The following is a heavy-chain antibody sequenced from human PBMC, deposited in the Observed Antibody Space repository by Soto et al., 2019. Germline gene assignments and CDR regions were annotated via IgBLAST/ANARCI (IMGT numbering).Heavy chain of an antibody. J-gene: IGHJ3*02. Sequence: ASVKVSCKASGYTFTGYYMHWVRQAPGQGLEWMGWINPNSGGTNYAQKFQGWVTMTRDTSISTAYMELSRLRSDDTAVYYCASTIAAAGTPDAFDIWGQGTMVTVSS. CDR2: INPNSGGT. CDR1: GYTFTGYY. CDR3: ASTIAAAGTPDAFDI. D-gene: IGHD6-13*01. V-gene: IGHV1-2*04.